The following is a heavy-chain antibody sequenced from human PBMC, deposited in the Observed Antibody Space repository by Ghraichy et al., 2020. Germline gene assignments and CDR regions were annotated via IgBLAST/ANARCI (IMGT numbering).Heavy chain of an antibody. J-gene: IGHJ6*02. Sequence: SVKVSCKASGGTFSSYAISWVRQAPGQGLEWMGGIIPIFGTANYAQKFQGRVTITADESTSTAYMELSSLRSEDTAVYYCARQRINRDSSGYNYYYYGMDVWGQGTTVTVSS. D-gene: IGHD3-22*01. CDR1: GGTFSSYA. CDR2: IIPIFGTA. V-gene: IGHV1-69*13. CDR3: ARQRINRDSSGYNYYYYGMDV.